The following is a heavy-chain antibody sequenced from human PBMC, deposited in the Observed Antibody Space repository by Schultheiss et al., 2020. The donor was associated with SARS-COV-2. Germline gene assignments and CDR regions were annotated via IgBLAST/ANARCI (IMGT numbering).Heavy chain of an antibody. J-gene: IGHJ4*02. CDR3: ARQIKVGSYYNSATLSFI. V-gene: IGHV1-69*10. CDR2: IIPIFGIA. D-gene: IGHD5-24*01. CDR1: GGTFSSYA. Sequence: SVKVSCKASGGTFSSYAISWVRQAPGQGLEWMGGIIPIFGIANYAQKFQGRVTITADKSTSTAYMELSSLRSEDTAVYFCARQIKVGSYYNSATLSFIWGRGALVTVSS.